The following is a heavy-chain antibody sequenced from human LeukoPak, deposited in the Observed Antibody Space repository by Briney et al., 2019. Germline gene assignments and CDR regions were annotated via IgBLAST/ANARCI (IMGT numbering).Heavy chain of an antibody. Sequence: HGESLQISCKGSGYSFTSYWIGWVRQMPGKGLEWMGIIYPGDSDTRYSPSFQGQVTISADKSISTAYLQWSSLKASDTAMYYCARGEAGYNWNYPFDYWGQGTLVTVSS. CDR1: GYSFTSYW. V-gene: IGHV5-51*01. D-gene: IGHD1-1*01. CDR2: IYPGDSDT. J-gene: IGHJ4*02. CDR3: ARGEAGYNWNYPFDY.